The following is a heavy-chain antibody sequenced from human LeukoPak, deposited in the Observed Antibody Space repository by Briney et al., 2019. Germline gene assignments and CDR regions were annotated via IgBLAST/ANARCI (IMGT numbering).Heavy chain of an antibody. V-gene: IGHV3-21*01. J-gene: IGHJ4*02. Sequence: GGSLRLSCAASGFSFGSYTMSWVRQAPGKGLEWVAGISSHSDYIYHADSMEGRFTISRDNAKNSLYLQMNSLGAEDTAVYYCARMKGGNCSGGSCPLRASYGHSFDYWGQGTLVTVSS. CDR3: ARMKGGNCSGGSCPLRASYGHSFDY. CDR2: ISSHSDYI. CDR1: GFSFGSYT. D-gene: IGHD2-15*01.